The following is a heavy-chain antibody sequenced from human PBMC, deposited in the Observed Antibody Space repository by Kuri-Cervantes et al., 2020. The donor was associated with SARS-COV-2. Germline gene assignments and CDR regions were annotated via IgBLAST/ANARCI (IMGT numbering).Heavy chain of an antibody. CDR2: ISSSSSYI. J-gene: IGHJ6*02. Sequence: GESLKISCAASGFTFSSYSMNWVRQAPGRGLEWVSSISSSSSYIYYADSVKGRFTISRDNAKNSLYLQMNSLRAEDTAVYYCARDLGILTGYYSLYYYYYGMDVWGQGTTVTVSS. V-gene: IGHV3-21*01. D-gene: IGHD3-9*01. CDR1: GFTFSSYS. CDR3: ARDLGILTGYYSLYYYYYGMDV.